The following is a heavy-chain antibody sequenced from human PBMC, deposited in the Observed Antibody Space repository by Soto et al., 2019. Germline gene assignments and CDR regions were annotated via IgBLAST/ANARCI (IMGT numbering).Heavy chain of an antibody. J-gene: IGHJ4*02. D-gene: IGHD6-6*01. CDR3: ARGEYSSSFFGFDY. Sequence: SETLSLTCTVSGGPISSYYWSWIRQPPGKGLEWIGHIYYSGSTNYNPSLKSRVTISVDTSKNQFSLKLSSVTAADTAVYYCARGEYSSSFFGFDYWGQGTLVTVSS. V-gene: IGHV4-59*01. CDR2: IYYSGST. CDR1: GGPISSYY.